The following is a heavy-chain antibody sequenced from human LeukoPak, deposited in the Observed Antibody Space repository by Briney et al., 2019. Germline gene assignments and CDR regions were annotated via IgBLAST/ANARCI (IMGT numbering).Heavy chain of an antibody. Sequence: PGRSLRLSCAASGFTFSSYAMHWVRQAPGKGLEWVAVISYDGSNKYYADSAKGRFTISRDNSKNTLYLQMNSLRAEDTAVYYCARVITMVRGVIKARYYYGMDVWGKGTTVTVSS. D-gene: IGHD3-10*01. CDR2: ISYDGSNK. CDR3: ARVITMVRGVIKARYYYGMDV. CDR1: GFTFSSYA. V-gene: IGHV3-30*04. J-gene: IGHJ6*04.